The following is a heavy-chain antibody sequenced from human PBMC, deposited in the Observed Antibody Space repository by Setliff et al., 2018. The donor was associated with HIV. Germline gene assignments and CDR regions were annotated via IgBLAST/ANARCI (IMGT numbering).Heavy chain of an antibody. J-gene: IGHJ4*01. V-gene: IGHV1-18*01. CDR1: GYTFTNYG. Sequence: GASVKVSCKASGYTFTNYGVSWVRQAPGQGLEWMGWISTFDRSINYDDKFEGRITMTTDTSTSTAYMKLRGLISDDTAVYFCARAPSGAAGLVRAGFYFWGQGTLVTVSS. CDR2: ISTFDRSI. CDR3: ARAPSGAAGLVRAGFYF. D-gene: IGHD6-25*01.